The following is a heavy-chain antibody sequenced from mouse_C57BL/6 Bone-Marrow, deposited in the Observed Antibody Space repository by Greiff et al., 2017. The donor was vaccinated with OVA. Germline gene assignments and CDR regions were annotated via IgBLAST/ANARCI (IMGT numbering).Heavy chain of an antibody. J-gene: IGHJ1*03. CDR1: GYTFTSYW. Sequence: VQLQQPGAELVRPGSSVKLSCKASGYTFTSYWMHWVKQRPIQGLEWIGNIDPSDSETHYNQKFKDKATLTVDKSSSTAYMQLSSLTSEDSAVYYCARRGGKRYFDVWGTGTTVTVSS. V-gene: IGHV1-52*01. CDR2: IDPSDSET. D-gene: IGHD2-1*01. CDR3: ARRGGKRYFDV.